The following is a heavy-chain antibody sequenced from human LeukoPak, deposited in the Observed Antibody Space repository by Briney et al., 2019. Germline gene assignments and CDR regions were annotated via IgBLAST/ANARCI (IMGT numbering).Heavy chain of an antibody. CDR3: AKCRVSSSGSADY. V-gene: IGHV1-46*01. CDR1: GYTFTSYY. J-gene: IGHJ4*02. CDR2: INPSGGST. Sequence: ASVTVSCKASGYTFTSYYMHWVRQAPGQGLEWMGTINPSGGSTTYAQKFQGRVTMTRDTSTNTVYMELSSLRSEDTAVYYCAKCRVSSSGSADYWGQGTLVTVSS. D-gene: IGHD6-19*01.